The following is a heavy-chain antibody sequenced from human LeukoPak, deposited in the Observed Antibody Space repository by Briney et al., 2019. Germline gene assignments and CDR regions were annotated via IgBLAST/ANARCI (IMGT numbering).Heavy chain of an antibody. CDR1: GFTFSSYG. Sequence: PGGSLRFSCAASGFTFSSYGMHWVRQAPGKGLEWVAVIWYDGSNKYYADSVKGRFTISRDNSKNTLYLQMNSLRAEDTAVYYCAGGAAWLHDYYYGMDVWGQGTTVTVSS. CDR3: AGGAAWLHDYYYGMDV. V-gene: IGHV3-33*01. D-gene: IGHD5-12*01. J-gene: IGHJ6*02. CDR2: IWYDGSNK.